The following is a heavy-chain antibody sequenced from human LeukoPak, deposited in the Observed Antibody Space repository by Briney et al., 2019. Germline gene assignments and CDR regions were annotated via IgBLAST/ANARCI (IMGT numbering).Heavy chain of an antibody. J-gene: IGHJ4*02. Sequence: GGSLRLSCAASGFTFSSYSMNWVRQAPGKGLERVSSISSSSSYIYYADSVKGRFTISRDNAQNSLYLHMNSLRAADTAVYYCARGSSGFYYDYWGQGTLVTVSS. CDR3: ARGSSGFYYDY. V-gene: IGHV3-21*01. CDR2: ISSSSSYI. D-gene: IGHD3-22*01. CDR1: GFTFSSYS.